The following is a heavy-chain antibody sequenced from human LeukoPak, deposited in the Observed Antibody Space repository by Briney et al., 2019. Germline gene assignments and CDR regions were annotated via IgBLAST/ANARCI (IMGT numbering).Heavy chain of an antibody. Sequence: GGSLRLSCAASGFSVSTTYMTWVRQAPGKGLEWVSVIYSGGTTYYADSVKGRFTISRDNSKNTLYLQMNSLRAEDTAVYYCARVGYSGYDYDYWGQGTLVTVSS. CDR1: GFSVSTTY. V-gene: IGHV3-53*01. D-gene: IGHD5-12*01. CDR3: ARVGYSGYDYDY. CDR2: IYSGGTT. J-gene: IGHJ4*02.